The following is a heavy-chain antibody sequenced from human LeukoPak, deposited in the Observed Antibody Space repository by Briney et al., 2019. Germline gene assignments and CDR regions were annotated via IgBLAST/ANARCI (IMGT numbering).Heavy chain of an antibody. V-gene: IGHV4-38-2*02. CDR2: IYHSGST. CDR3: ARGYLPYYFDY. Sequence: SETLSLTCTVSGYSISSGYYWGWIRQPPGKGLEWIGSIYHSGSTYYNPSLKSRVTISVDTSKNQFSLKLSSVTAADTAVYYCARGYLPYYFDYWGQGTLVTVSS. D-gene: IGHD3-10*01. CDR1: GYSISSGYY. J-gene: IGHJ4*02.